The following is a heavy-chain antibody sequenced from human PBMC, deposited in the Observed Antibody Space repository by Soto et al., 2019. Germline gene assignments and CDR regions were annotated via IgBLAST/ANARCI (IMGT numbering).Heavy chain of an antibody. CDR2: ISGYNGNT. J-gene: IGHJ6*02. Sequence: QVQLVQSGAEVKKPGASVKVSCKASGYTFTSYGISWVRQAPGQGLEWMGWISGYNGNTNYAQKLQGRVTMTTDTSTSTAYMELRSLRSDETAVYYCARGSIAAAGTPNYYYYCMDVWGQGTTVTVSS. CDR3: ARGSIAAAGTPNYYYYCMDV. CDR1: GYTFTSYG. V-gene: IGHV1-18*04. D-gene: IGHD6-13*01.